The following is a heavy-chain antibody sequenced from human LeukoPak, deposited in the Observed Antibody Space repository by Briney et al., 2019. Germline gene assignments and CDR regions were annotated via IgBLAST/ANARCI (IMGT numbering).Heavy chain of an antibody. V-gene: IGHV3-53*01. CDR2: LYVGGSA. D-gene: IGHD2-15*01. CDR3: ARGGNSGGSLRSPFDI. CDR1: GLSVSGNY. Sequence: GGSLRLSCTASGLSVSGNYMSGVRQPPGKGPEWVSLLYVGGSAYYADSVKGRFTISEDNTKNTLYQQNNSLEAEDTALYYGARGGNSGGSLRSPFDIWGRGTMAAVSS. J-gene: IGHJ3*02.